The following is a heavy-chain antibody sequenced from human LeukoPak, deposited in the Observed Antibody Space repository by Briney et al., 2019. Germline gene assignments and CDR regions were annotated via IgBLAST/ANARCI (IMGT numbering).Heavy chain of an antibody. Sequence: SETLSLTCTVSGGSINSYYWTWIRQSPGKGLEWIGYIYYTGSSNYNPSLKSRVTISLDASKNQFSLKLTSVTAADTAVYYCARRPGTVISNSFYSGLDVWGQGTTVTVSS. J-gene: IGHJ6*02. CDR2: IYYTGSS. CDR3: ARRPGTVISNSFYSGLDV. D-gene: IGHD4-23*01. CDR1: GGSINSYY. V-gene: IGHV4-59*08.